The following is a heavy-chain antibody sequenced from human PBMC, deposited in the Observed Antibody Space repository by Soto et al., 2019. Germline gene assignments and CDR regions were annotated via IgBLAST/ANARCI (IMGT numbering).Heavy chain of an antibody. V-gene: IGHV1-69*04. CDR2: IIPILGIA. CDR1: GGTFSSYT. J-gene: IGHJ4*02. Sequence: SSVKVSCKASGGTFSSYTISWVRQAPGQGLEWMGRIIPILGIANYAQKFQGRVTITADKSTSTAYMELSSLRSEDTAVYYCARDPHSGDFDYWGQGTLVTVSS. D-gene: IGHD2-15*01. CDR3: ARDPHSGDFDY.